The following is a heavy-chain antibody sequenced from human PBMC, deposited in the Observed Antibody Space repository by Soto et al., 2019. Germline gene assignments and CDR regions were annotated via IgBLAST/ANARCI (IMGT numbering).Heavy chain of an antibody. CDR1: GFTFTSYT. V-gene: IGHV3-21*06. CDR2: ISSSSDYI. CDR3: ARARVYATGPLGF. J-gene: IGHJ4*02. D-gene: IGHD6-13*01. Sequence: GSLRLSCAASGFTFTSYTMNWVRQAPGKGLEWVSSISSSSDYIYYADSMKGRVTISRDNAKNSLFLDMNSLTGEDTAVYYCARARVYATGPLGFWGQGTLVTVSS.